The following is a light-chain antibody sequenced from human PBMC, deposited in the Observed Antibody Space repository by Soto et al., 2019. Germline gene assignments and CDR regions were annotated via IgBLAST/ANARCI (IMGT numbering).Light chain of an antibody. V-gene: IGKV3-15*01. J-gene: IGKJ5*01. CDR2: GAS. Sequence: SPATLSVSLGERATLSCRASQSVSSNLAWYQQKPGQAPRLLMYGASTRATGIPARFSGSGSGTEFTLTISSLQSEDFAVYYCQQYDNWPPITFGQGTRLEIK. CDR1: QSVSSN. CDR3: QQYDNWPPIT.